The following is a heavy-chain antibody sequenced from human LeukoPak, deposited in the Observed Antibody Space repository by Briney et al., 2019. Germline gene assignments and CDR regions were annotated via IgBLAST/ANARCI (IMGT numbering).Heavy chain of an antibody. CDR3: ARDIYYDSSGYYGSVY. D-gene: IGHD3-22*01. CDR1: GFTFSSYA. V-gene: IGHV3-48*04. CDR2: ISSSSSTI. Sequence: PGGSLRLSCAASGFTFSSYAMSWVRQAPGKGLEWVSYISSSSSTIYYADSVKGRFTISRDNAKNSLYPQMNSLRAEDTAVYYCARDIYYDSSGYYGSVYWGQGTLVTVSS. J-gene: IGHJ4*02.